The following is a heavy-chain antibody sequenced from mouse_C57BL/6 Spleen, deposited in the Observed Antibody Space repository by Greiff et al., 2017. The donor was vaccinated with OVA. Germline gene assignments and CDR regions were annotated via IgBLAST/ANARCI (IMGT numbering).Heavy chain of an antibody. CDR1: GYTFTSYW. CDR2: INPSNGGT. V-gene: IGHV1-53*01. J-gene: IGHJ2*01. D-gene: IGHD1-1*01. Sequence: QVQLQQSGPALVKPGASVKLSCKASGYTFTSYWMHLVKQRPGQGLEWIGNINPSNGGTNYNEKLKSKATLTVDKPSSTDYMQLISLTSEDSAVYYCARAEATLVAGGYYFDYWGQGTTLTVSS. CDR3: ARAEATLVAGGYYFDY.